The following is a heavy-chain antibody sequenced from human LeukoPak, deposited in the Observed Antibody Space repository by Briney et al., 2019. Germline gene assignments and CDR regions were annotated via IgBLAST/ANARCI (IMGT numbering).Heavy chain of an antibody. CDR2: VTGSGGNT. Sequence: GGSLRLSCAASGFTFSSYAMSWVRQAPGKGLEWVSVVTGSGGNTYYADSVEGRFTISRDNSESTLSLQMNSLRAEDTAVYYCAKEYSGSRDYFYGMDVWGQGTTVTVSS. CDR1: GFTFSSYA. J-gene: IGHJ6*02. CDR3: AKEYSGSRDYFYGMDV. D-gene: IGHD6-6*01. V-gene: IGHV3-23*01.